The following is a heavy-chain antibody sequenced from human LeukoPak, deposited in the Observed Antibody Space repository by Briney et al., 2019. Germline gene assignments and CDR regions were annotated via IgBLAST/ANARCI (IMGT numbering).Heavy chain of an antibody. Sequence: GGSLRLSCAASGFTFSSYSMNWVRQAPGKGLEWVSSISSSSSYIYYADSVKGRFTISRDNAKNSLYLQMNSLRAEDTAVYYCAREPPRKVGATTDFDYWGQGALVTVSS. CDR3: AREPPRKVGATTDFDY. D-gene: IGHD1-26*01. J-gene: IGHJ4*02. CDR1: GFTFSSYS. V-gene: IGHV3-21*01. CDR2: ISSSSSYI.